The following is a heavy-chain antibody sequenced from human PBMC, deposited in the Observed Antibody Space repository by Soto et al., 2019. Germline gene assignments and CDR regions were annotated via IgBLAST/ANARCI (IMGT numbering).Heavy chain of an antibody. D-gene: IGHD3-22*01. CDR2: LYYGRSA. Sequence: QVQLPESGPGLVKPSETLSLTCAVSDDSISSYYCMWIRQPPGKGLESIGYLYYGRSANYNPSLKSRVTLSVYTSTNQCSLTLSSMTAADTAVYYCALRSMAVVPEYWGQGTLVTVSS. CDR1: DDSISSYY. J-gene: IGHJ4*02. V-gene: IGHV4-59*01. CDR3: ALRSMAVVPEY.